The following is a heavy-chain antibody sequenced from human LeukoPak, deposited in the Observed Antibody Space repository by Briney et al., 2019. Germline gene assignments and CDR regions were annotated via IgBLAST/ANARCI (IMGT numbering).Heavy chain of an antibody. CDR3: ARDGVPGGRDV. D-gene: IGHD3-16*01. Sequence: GGSLRLSCAASGFTFRNYWMSWVRQAPGRGLEWVANIKQDGSEKNYVDSVKGRFTISRDNAKNSLYLQMNSLRVEDTAVYYCARDGVPGGRDVWGQGTTVTVS. V-gene: IGHV3-7*01. CDR1: GFTFRNYW. J-gene: IGHJ6*02. CDR2: IKQDGSEK.